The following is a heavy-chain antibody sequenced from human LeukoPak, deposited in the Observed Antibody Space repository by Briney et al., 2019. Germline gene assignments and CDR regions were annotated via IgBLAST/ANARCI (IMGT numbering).Heavy chain of an antibody. CDR2: INPNSGGT. J-gene: IGHJ4*02. Sequence: ASVKVSCKASGYTFTGYYMHWVRQAPGQGLEWMGWINPNSGGTNYAQKFQGRVTMTRDTSISTAYMELSRLRSDDTAVYYCARTIAAAEEEFDYWGQGTLVTVSS. CDR3: ARTIAAAEEEFDY. CDR1: GYTFTGYY. V-gene: IGHV1-2*02. D-gene: IGHD6-13*01.